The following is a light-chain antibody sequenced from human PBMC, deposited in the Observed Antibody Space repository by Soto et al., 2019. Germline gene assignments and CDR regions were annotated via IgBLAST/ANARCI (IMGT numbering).Light chain of an antibody. CDR2: DVS. V-gene: IGLV2-14*01. J-gene: IGLJ1*01. Sequence: QSVLTPPASVSGSPGQSITISCTGTSSDVGGYNYVSWYQQHPGKAPKLMIYDVSNRPSGVSDRFSGSKSGNTASLTISGLQAEDEVDYYCSSYTSSSTYVFGTGTKVTVL. CDR1: SSDVGGYNY. CDR3: SSYTSSSTYV.